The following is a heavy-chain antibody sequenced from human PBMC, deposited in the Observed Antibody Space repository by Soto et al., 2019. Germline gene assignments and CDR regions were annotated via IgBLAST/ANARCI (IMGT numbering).Heavy chain of an antibody. V-gene: IGHV2-5*01. CDR3: AHRGYKYGPLFDY. CDR1: GFSVSTTGMG. J-gene: IGHJ4*02. Sequence: GPTLVNPTETLSLTCTFSGFSVSTTGMGVGWIRQPPGKALEWLELIFWNDDKRYIPSLKSRLTVTKGTYNNQVVLTMTNMDPVDTGTYYCAHRGYKYGPLFDYWGQGTLVTVSS. CDR2: IFWNDDK. D-gene: IGHD5-18*01.